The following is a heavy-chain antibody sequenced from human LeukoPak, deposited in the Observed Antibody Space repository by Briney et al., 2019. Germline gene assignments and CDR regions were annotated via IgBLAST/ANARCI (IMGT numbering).Heavy chain of an antibody. V-gene: IGHV4-34*01. Sequence: PSETLSLTCAVYGGSFSGYYWSWIRQPPGKGLEWIGEINHSGSTNYNPSLKSRVTISVDTSKNQFSLKLSSVTAADTAVYYCARPRSGFWSGTEYFQHWGQGTLVTVSS. CDR1: GGSFSGYY. D-gene: IGHD3-22*01. CDR2: INHSGST. CDR3: ARPRSGFWSGTEYFQH. J-gene: IGHJ1*01.